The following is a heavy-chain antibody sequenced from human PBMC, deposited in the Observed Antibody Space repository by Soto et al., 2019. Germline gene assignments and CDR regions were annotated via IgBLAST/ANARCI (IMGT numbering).Heavy chain of an antibody. D-gene: IGHD2-15*01. CDR3: ARDRYGGNMRHDY. CDR1: GGTFSSYT. V-gene: IGHV1-69*08. J-gene: IGHJ4*02. Sequence: QVQLVQSGAEVKKPGSSVKVSCKASGGTFSSYTISWVRQAPGQGLEWMGRIIPILGIANYAQKFQGRVTITADKSTSTAYMELSSLRSEDTAVYYCARDRYGGNMRHDYWGQGTLVTVSS. CDR2: IIPILGIA.